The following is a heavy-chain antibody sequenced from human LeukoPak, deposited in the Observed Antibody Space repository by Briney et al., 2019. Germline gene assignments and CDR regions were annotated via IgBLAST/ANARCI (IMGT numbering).Heavy chain of an antibody. V-gene: IGHV5-51*01. J-gene: IGHJ4*02. D-gene: IGHD3-10*01. CDR2: IYPGDSDT. Sequence: GESLKISCKGSGYSFTSYWIGWVRQMPGKGLEWMGIIYPGDSDTRYSPSFQGQVTISADKSISTAYLQWSSLKASDTAMYYCARYLATHEGSGYYFDYWGQGTLVTVSS. CDR1: GYSFTSYW. CDR3: ARYLATHEGSGYYFDY.